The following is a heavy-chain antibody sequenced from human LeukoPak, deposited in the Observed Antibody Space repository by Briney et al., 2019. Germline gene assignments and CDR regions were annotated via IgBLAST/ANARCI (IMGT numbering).Heavy chain of an antibody. CDR1: GFTFSGSA. J-gene: IGHJ4*02. CDR3: TRWDCTTTGCYPFDY. CDR2: IRDKANSYAT. D-gene: IGHD2-2*01. Sequence: GGSLRLSCAASGFTFSGSAIHWVRQASGKGLEWVRRIRDKANSYATAYIASVKGRFTISRDDSKNTAYLQMSSLKTEDTAVYYCTRWDCTTTGCYPFDYWGQGTLVTVSS. V-gene: IGHV3-73*01.